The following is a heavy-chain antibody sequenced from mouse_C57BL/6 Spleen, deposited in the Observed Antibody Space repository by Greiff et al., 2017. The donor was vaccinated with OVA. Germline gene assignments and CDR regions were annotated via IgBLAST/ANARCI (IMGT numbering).Heavy chain of an antibody. J-gene: IGHJ2*01. CDR1: GYSITSGYY. CDR2: ISYDGSN. D-gene: IGHD4-1*01. CDR3: ASLTGTGGFDY. Sequence: DVKLQESGPGLVKPSQSLSLTCSVTGYSITSGYYWNWIRQFPGNKLEWMGYISYDGSNNYNPSLKNRISITRDTSKNKFFLKLNAVTTEDTATKYCASLTGTGGFDYWGQGTTLTVSA. V-gene: IGHV3-6*01.